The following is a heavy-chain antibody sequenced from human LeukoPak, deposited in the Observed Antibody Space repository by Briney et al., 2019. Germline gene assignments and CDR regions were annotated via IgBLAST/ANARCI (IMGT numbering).Heavy chain of an antibody. CDR2: INTSGGST. CDR1: GYTFTSYY. Sequence: ASVNASCMASGYTFTSYYMHWVRQPPGQGLEWMGIINTSGGSTSYAQKLQGRVTMTRDTSTSTVYMELSSLRSEDTAVYYCASLSFGGGDEEADAFDIWGQGTMVTVSS. J-gene: IGHJ3*02. V-gene: IGHV1-46*01. CDR3: ASLSFGGGDEEADAFDI. D-gene: IGHD2-21*01.